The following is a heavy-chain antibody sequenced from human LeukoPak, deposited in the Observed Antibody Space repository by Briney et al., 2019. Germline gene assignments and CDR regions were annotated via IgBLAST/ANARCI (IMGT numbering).Heavy chain of an antibody. Sequence: PSETLSFTCTVSGGSISSSNYYWGWIRQPPGKGLEWIGSIYYSGSTYYNPSLKSRVTISVDTSKNQFSLKLSSVTAADTAVYYCASPLPLASGSYPYYYYGMDVWGQGTTVTVSS. CDR3: ASPLPLASGSYPYYYYGMDV. D-gene: IGHD3-10*01. J-gene: IGHJ6*02. CDR1: GGSISSSNYY. CDR2: IYYSGST. V-gene: IGHV4-39*01.